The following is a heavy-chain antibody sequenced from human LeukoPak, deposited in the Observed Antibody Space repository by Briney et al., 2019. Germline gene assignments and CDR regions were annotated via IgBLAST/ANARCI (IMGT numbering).Heavy chain of an antibody. Sequence: GGSLRLSCAASGFTFSSYGMHWVRQAPGKGLEWVSTISGSDGTTYYADSVKGRFTISRDNSKNTLFLQMNSLRADDTAVYYCAKDLLRGVAGTGFDYWGQGTPVTVSS. J-gene: IGHJ4*02. D-gene: IGHD6-19*01. CDR3: AKDLLRGVAGTGFDY. CDR1: GFTFSSYG. V-gene: IGHV3-23*01. CDR2: ISGSDGTT.